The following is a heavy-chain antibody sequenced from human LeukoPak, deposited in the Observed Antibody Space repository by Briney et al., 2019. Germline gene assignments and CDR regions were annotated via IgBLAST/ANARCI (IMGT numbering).Heavy chain of an antibody. CDR1: GGSFSGYY. V-gene: IGHV4-34*01. CDR2: INHSGST. D-gene: IGHD3-10*01. CDR3: ARVDYYYGSGSDL. J-gene: IGHJ4*02. Sequence: KTSETLSLTCAVYGGSFSGYYWSWIRQPPGKGLEWIGEINHSGSTNYNPSLKSRVTISVDTSKNQFSLKLSSVTAADTAVYYCARVDYYYGSGSDLWGQGTLATVSS.